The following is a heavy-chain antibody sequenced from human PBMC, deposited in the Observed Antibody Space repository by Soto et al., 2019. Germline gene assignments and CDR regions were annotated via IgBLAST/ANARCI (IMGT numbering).Heavy chain of an antibody. CDR1: GYTFTSYG. CDR2: ISAHNGNT. D-gene: IGHD3-10*01. CDR3: ARGRYGEY. Sequence: QVHLVQSGAEVKKPGASVKVSCKGSGYTFTSYGITWVRHAPGQGLEWMGWISAHNGNTDYVQKLQGRVTVTRDTSTRTAYMVLRSLSSDDTAVYYCARGRYGEYWGKGDRVTVSS. V-gene: IGHV1-18*01. J-gene: IGHJ4*02.